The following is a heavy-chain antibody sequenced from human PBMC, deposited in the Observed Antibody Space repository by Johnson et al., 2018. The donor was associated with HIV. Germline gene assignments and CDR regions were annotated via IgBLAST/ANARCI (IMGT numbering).Heavy chain of an antibody. V-gene: IGHV3-30*03. D-gene: IGHD7-27*01. J-gene: IGHJ3*02. CDR1: GFSFSDYG. CDR2: ISYDGDDK. Sequence: QVQLVESGGGVVQPGRSLRLSCAASGFSFSDYGIHWVRQAPGKGLEWVAVISYDGDDKHYGDSVEGRFTIYRDNSKKTLYLQMNSLRAEDTAVFYCARAIGNWDAFDIWGQGTMVTVSS. CDR3: ARAIGNWDAFDI.